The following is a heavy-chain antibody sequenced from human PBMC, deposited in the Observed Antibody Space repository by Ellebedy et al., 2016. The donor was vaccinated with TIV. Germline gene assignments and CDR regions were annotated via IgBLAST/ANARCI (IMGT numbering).Heavy chain of an antibody. Sequence: PGGSLRLSCKASGSSFTTYWIGWVRQMPGKGLEWMGMIYPGGSDTRYNQCLQGQVTMSADKSISTAYLQWTNLTASDTAMYYCARQNYGGDSVQFDYWGQGTLITVSS. V-gene: IGHV5-51*01. J-gene: IGHJ4*02. CDR2: IYPGGSDT. CDR1: GSSFTTYW. D-gene: IGHD4-23*01. CDR3: ARQNYGGDSVQFDY.